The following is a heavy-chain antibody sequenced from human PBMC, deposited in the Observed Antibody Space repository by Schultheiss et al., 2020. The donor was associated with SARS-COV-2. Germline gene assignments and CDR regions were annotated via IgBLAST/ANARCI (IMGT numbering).Heavy chain of an antibody. CDR1: GFTFSSYW. CDR2: ISGSGGST. J-gene: IGHJ4*02. D-gene: IGHD3-22*01. Sequence: GGSLRLSCAASGFTFSSYWMHWVRQAPGKGLVWVSAISGSGGSTYYADSVKGRFTISRENAKNSLYLQMNSLRAEDTAVYYCARAPPENYYDSSGYPDYWGQGTLVTVSS. V-gene: IGHV3-74*01. CDR3: ARAPPENYYDSSGYPDY.